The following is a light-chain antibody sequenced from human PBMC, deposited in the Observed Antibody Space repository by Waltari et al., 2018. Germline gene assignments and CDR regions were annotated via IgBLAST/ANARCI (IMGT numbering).Light chain of an antibody. CDR3: QQYNYWPKYT. J-gene: IGKJ2*01. V-gene: IGKV3-15*01. Sequence: TVMTQSPATLSVSPGERATLSYRASQPVSNNLAWYQQKPGQAPRLLIYGASTRASGIPARFSGSGSGTEFTLTISSLQSEDFAVYYCQQYNYWPKYTFGQGTKLEI. CDR1: QPVSNN. CDR2: GAS.